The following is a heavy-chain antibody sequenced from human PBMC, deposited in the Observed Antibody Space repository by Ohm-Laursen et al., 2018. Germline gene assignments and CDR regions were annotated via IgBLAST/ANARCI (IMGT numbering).Heavy chain of an antibody. CDR2: IFGSGST. Sequence: SDTLSLTCIVSGGSTSGFYWSWIRQPAGKGLEWIGHIFGSGSTDYNPSYNPSLKSRVTMSIDTSKNQFSLNLNSLTAADTAVYYCARGPSCSGGTCYNLAWLGPWGQGTLVTVSA. CDR1: GGSTSGFY. J-gene: IGHJ5*02. CDR3: ARGPSCSGGTCYNLAWLGP. D-gene: IGHD2-15*01. V-gene: IGHV4-4*07.